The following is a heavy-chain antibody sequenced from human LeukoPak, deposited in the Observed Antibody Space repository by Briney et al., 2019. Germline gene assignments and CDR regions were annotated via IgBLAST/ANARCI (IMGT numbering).Heavy chain of an antibody. CDR2: ISISGSTI. D-gene: IGHD6-13*01. V-gene: IGHV3-48*03. CDR1: GFTFSTFE. Sequence: GGSLRLSCAASGFTFSTFEMNWVRQAPGKGLEWVSYISISGSTIYYADSVGGRFTISRDNAQNSLFLQMNSLRAEDTAVYYCARVGSTYSSSEFDFWGQGTLVTVSS. J-gene: IGHJ4*02. CDR3: ARVGSTYSSSEFDF.